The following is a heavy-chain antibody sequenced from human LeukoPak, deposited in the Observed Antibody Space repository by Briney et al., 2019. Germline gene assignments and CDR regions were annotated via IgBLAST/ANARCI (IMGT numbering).Heavy chain of an antibody. Sequence: GASVKVSCKASGYTFTGYYMHWVRQAPGQGLEWMGWINPNSGGTNYAQKFQGRVTMTGDTSISTAYMELSRLRSDDTAVYYCAKVDYDSYYYYYMDVWGKGTTVTVSS. D-gene: IGHD3-16*01. V-gene: IGHV1-2*02. CDR1: GYTFTGYY. J-gene: IGHJ6*03. CDR3: AKVDYDSYYYYYMDV. CDR2: INPNSGGT.